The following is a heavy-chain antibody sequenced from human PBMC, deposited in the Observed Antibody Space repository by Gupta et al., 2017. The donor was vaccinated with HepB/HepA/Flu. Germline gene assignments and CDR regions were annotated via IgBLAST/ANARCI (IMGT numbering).Heavy chain of an antibody. CDR2: VIPMFGTT. Sequence: QGQLVQSGAEVKTPGSSVRVSCKDSGDTFTTYAISWVRQAPGQGLEWMGGVIPMFGTTHYAQKFEGRVTMSAVRSTGTAYMELNTLTSEDTAVYYCAREELEMYNSNDGGGGFAVWGRGTTVTVSP. J-gene: IGHJ3*01. V-gene: IGHV1-69*06. D-gene: IGHD1-1*01. CDR1: GDTFTTYA. CDR3: AREELEMYNSNDGGGGFAV.